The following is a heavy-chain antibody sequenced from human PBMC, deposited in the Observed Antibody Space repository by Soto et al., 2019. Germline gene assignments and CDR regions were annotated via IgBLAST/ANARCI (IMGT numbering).Heavy chain of an antibody. CDR1: GGSFSGHY. Sequence: SATLSLTCAVYGGSFSGHYWSWIRQPPGKGLEWIGEINHSGSTNYNPSLKSRVTISVDTSKNQFSLKLSSVTAADTAVYYCARGQRNTAMLLSQYYYYGMDVWGQGTTVTVSS. J-gene: IGHJ6*02. CDR3: ARGQRNTAMLLSQYYYYGMDV. CDR2: INHSGST. D-gene: IGHD5-18*01. V-gene: IGHV4-34*01.